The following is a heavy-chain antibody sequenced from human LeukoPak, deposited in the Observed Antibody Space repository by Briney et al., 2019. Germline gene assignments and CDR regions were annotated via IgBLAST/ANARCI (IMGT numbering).Heavy chain of an antibody. CDR2: ISYDGSNK. J-gene: IGHJ3*02. Sequence: GGSLRLSCSASGFTFSSYAMQWVRQAPGKGLAWVAVISYDGSNKYYADSVKGRLTMSRDNSKNTLYLQMNSLRAEDTAVYYCARDSGQWLFGNAFDIWGQGTMVTVSS. CDR3: ARDSGQWLFGNAFDI. CDR1: GFTFSSYA. V-gene: IGHV3-30-3*01. D-gene: IGHD3-22*01.